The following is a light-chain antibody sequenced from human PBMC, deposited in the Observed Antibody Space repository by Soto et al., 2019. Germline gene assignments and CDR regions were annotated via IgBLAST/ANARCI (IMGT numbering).Light chain of an antibody. CDR3: QQYGSSLPIT. Sequence: IVLTQSPGTLSLSPGERATLSCRASQSVSSSSLAWYQQKPGQAPRLLIYGASSRATGIPDRFSGSGSVTDLTLTISRLEPEDSAVFFCQQYGSSLPITFGQGTRLEIK. CDR1: QSVSSSS. V-gene: IGKV3-20*01. CDR2: GAS. J-gene: IGKJ5*01.